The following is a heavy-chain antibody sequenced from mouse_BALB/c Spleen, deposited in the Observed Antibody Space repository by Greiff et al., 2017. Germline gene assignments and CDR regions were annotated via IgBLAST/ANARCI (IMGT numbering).Heavy chain of an antibody. V-gene: IGHV3-2*02. CDR3: ARATAPYYAMDY. D-gene: IGHD1-2*01. CDR2: ISYSGST. CDR1: GYSITSDYA. J-gene: IGHJ4*01. Sequence: DVQLQESGPGLVKPSQSLSLTCTVTGYSITSDYAWNWIRQFPGNKLEWMGYISYSGSTSYNPSLKSRISITRDTSKNQFFLQLNSVTTEDTATYYCARATAPYYAMDYWGQGTSVTVSS.